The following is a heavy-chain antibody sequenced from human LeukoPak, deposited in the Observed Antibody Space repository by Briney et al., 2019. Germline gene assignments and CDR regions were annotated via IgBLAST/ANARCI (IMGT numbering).Heavy chain of an antibody. CDR2: ISYDGSNK. J-gene: IGHJ4*02. V-gene: IGHV3-30-3*01. CDR1: GFTFSSYA. CDR3: AKDREATGDLRGDFDY. Sequence: GGSLRLSCAASGFTFSSYAMHWVRQAPGKGLEWVAVISYDGSNKYYADSVKGRFTISRDNSKDTLYLQMNSLRAEDTATYYCAKDREATGDLRGDFDYWGQGTLVTVSS. D-gene: IGHD7-27*01.